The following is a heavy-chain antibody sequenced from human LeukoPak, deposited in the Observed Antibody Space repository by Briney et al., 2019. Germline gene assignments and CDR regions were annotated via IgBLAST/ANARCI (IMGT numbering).Heavy chain of an antibody. CDR3: ARVGYGSGSLDY. D-gene: IGHD3-10*01. Sequence: PGRSLRLSCAASGFSFTNYGMHWVRQAPGTGLEWVALIWYDGTNKYYADSLKGRFTISRDNSKNTLYLQMNSLRAEDTAVYYCARVGYGSGSLDYWGQGTLVTVSS. CDR1: GFSFTNYG. V-gene: IGHV3-33*01. J-gene: IGHJ4*02. CDR2: IWYDGTNK.